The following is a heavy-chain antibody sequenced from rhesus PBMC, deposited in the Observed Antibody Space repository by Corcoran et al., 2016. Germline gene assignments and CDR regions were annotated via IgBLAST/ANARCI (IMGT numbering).Heavy chain of an antibody. D-gene: IGHD6-25*01. V-gene: IGHV1-156*01. Sequence: EVQLVQSGAEVKKPGASVKVSCQVSGYTFTELSMNWVRQAPGKGLEWMGGVDPVYGENIHAEKFQGRVTMTEDTSTDTAYMELSSLRSEDTAVYYCARGYSGSWKGGFDYWGQGVLVTVSS. CDR2: VDPVYGEN. J-gene: IGHJ4*01. CDR3: ARGYSGSWKGGFDY. CDR1: GYTFTELS.